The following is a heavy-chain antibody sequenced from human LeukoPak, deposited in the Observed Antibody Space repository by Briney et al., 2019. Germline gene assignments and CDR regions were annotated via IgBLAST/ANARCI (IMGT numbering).Heavy chain of an antibody. CDR3: ARAVSGYYFDY. CDR1: GGSISIHY. D-gene: IGHD6-19*01. Sequence: SSETLSLTCTVSGGSISIHYGSWIRQPPGKGREWMGYIYYSGSTSYNPSLESRVTISVDTSKNHFSLNLSSVTAADTAVYYCARAVSGYYFDYWGQGTLVAVSS. CDR2: IYYSGST. J-gene: IGHJ4*02. V-gene: IGHV4-59*11.